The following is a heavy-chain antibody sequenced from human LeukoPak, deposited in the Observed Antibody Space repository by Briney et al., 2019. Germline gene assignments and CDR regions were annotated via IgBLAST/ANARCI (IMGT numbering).Heavy chain of an antibody. CDR1: GYNLTDLS. D-gene: IGHD4-11*01. CDR2: FDPEDGET. Sequence: ASVNVSCKVSGYNLTDLSIYWVRQAPGKGLEWMGGFDPEDGETVYAQKFQGRITMTEDTSTDTAYMALSSLRSEDTAVYYCTTGVVVVDHSNYEAYFDFWGQGTLVTVSS. J-gene: IGHJ4*02. V-gene: IGHV1-24*01. CDR3: TTGVVVVDHSNYEAYFDF.